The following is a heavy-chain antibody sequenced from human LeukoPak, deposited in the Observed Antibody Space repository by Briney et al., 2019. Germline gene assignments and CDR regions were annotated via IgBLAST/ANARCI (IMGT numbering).Heavy chain of an antibody. V-gene: IGHV3-23*01. CDR3: AKHCSSTSCFDY. CDR2: ISGSGGST. Sequence: GGSLRLSCAASGFTFSSYAMSWVRQAPGKGLEWVSGISGSGGSTYYADSVKGRFTISRDNSKNTLYLQMNSLRAEDTAVYYCAKHCSSTSCFDYWGQGTLVTVSS. CDR1: GFTFSSYA. D-gene: IGHD2-2*01. J-gene: IGHJ4*02.